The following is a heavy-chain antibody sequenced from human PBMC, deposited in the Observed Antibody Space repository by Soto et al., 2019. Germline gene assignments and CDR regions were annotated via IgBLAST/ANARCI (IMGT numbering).Heavy chain of an antibody. CDR3: AKDEEYYDSSGPDY. J-gene: IGHJ4*02. CDR2: ISGSGGST. V-gene: IGHV3-23*01. CDR1: GFTFSSYA. D-gene: IGHD3-22*01. Sequence: GGSLRLSCAASGFTFSSYAMSWVRQAPGKGLEWVSAISGSGGSTYYADSVKGRFTISRDNSKNTLYLQMNSLGAEDTAVYYCAKDEEYYDSSGPDYWGQGTLVTVSS.